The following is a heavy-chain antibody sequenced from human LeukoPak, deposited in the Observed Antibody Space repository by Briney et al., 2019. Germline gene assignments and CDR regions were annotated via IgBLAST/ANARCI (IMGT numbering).Heavy chain of an antibody. CDR2: IDPSDSYT. D-gene: IGHD5-18*01. CDR1: GYSFTTYW. Sequence: GESLKISCKGSGYSFTTYWIICVRRRSGKGLECMGRIDPSDSYTNYSPSFQGHVTISADTSISTAFLQWSSLKASDTAMYYCARRRFSGDTAMLDYWGQGTLVSVSS. V-gene: IGHV5-10-1*01. CDR3: ARRRFSGDTAMLDY. J-gene: IGHJ4*02.